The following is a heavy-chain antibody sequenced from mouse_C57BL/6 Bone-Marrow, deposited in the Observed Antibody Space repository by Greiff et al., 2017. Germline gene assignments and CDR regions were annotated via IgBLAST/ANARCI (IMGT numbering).Heavy chain of an antibody. Sequence: EVQVVESGGGLVKPGGSLKLSCAASGFTFSSYAMSWVRQTPEKRLEWVATISDGGSYTYYPDNVKGRFTISRDNAKNNLYLQMNHLKSEDTAMYYCAREAYDYGAYWGQGTLVTVSA. J-gene: IGHJ3*01. CDR1: GFTFSSYA. D-gene: IGHD2-4*01. V-gene: IGHV5-4*01. CDR3: AREAYDYGAY. CDR2: ISDGGSYT.